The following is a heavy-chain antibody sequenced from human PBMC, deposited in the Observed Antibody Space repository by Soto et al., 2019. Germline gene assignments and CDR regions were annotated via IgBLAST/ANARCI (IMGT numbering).Heavy chain of an antibody. CDR2: ISGSGGST. Sequence: EVQLLASGGGLVQPGGSLRLSCAASGFTFNNYAMTWVRQAPGKGLEWVSVISGSGGSTHYADSVQGRFSISRDNSKNTVYLQMNSLGVEDTALYYCAKVIVVIAAAGDYFDSWGQGTLVTVSS. CDR3: AKVIVVIAAAGDYFDS. V-gene: IGHV3-23*01. CDR1: GFTFNNYA. J-gene: IGHJ4*02. D-gene: IGHD2-15*01.